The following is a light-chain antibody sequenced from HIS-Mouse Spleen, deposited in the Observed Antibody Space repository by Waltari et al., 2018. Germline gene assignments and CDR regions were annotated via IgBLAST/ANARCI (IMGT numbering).Light chain of an antibody. V-gene: IGLV1-40*01. CDR3: QSYDSSLSGWV. CDR2: GNS. Sequence: QSVLTQPPSVSGAPGPTVPISCTGRSPNIGAGYEAHWYQQLPGTAPKLLIYGNSNRPSGVPDRFSGSKSGTSASLAITGLQAEDEADYYCQSYDSSLSGWVFGGGTKLTVL. J-gene: IGLJ3*02. CDR1: SPNIGAGYE.